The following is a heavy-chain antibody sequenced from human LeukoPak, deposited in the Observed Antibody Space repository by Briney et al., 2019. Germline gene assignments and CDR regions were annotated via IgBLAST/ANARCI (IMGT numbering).Heavy chain of an antibody. CDR3: ACDILTGYYLVDY. Sequence: SVKVSCKASGYAFSSYAISWVRQAPGQGLEWMGRIIPILGIANYAQKFQGRVTITADKSTSTAYMELSSLRSEDTAVYYCACDILTGYYLVDYWGQGTLVTVSS. J-gene: IGHJ4*02. V-gene: IGHV1-69*04. CDR2: IIPILGIA. CDR1: GYAFSSYA. D-gene: IGHD3-9*01.